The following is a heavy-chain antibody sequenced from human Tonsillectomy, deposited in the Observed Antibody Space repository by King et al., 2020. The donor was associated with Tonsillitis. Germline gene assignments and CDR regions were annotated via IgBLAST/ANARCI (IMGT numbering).Heavy chain of an antibody. CDR3: GRDHSHYDFRSGYSPKGNYMDV. D-gene: IGHD3-3*01. J-gene: IGHJ6*03. CDR2: INWNGGST. Sequence: VQLVESGGGVVQPGGSLRLSCAASGFTFDDYGMNWVRQAPGKGLEWVSGINWNGGSTGYTDSLKGRFTISRDNAKNSLYLQMHSLGAEDTALYYCGRDHSHYDFRSGYSPKGNYMDVWGKGTTVTVSS. V-gene: IGHV3-20*04. CDR1: GFTFDDYG.